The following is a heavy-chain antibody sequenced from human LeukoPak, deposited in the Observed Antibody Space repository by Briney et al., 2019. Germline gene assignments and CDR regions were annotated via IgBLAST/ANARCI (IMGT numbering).Heavy chain of an antibody. D-gene: IGHD3-16*02. CDR3: ARALDKRYFDL. CDR1: GGSFSGYY. CDR2: INHSGST. J-gene: IGHJ2*01. V-gene: IGHV4-34*01. Sequence: PSETLSLTCAVYGGSFSGYYWSWIRQPPGKGLEWIGEINHSGSTNYNPSLKSRVTISVDTSKNQFSLKLSSVTAADTAVYYRARALDKRYFDLWGRGTLVTVSS.